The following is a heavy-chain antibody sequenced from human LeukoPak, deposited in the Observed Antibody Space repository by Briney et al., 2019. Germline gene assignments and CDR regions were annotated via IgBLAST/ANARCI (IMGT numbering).Heavy chain of an antibody. V-gene: IGHV3-30*02. CDR3: AKDYCSSTSCYLRMDV. CDR2: IRYDGTNK. J-gene: IGHJ6*03. CDR1: GFTFSSYG. D-gene: IGHD2-2*01. Sequence: PGGSLRLSCAASGFTFSSYGMHWVRQAPGKGLEWVACIRYDGTNKYYADSVKGRFTISRDNSKNTLYLQMYSLRPEDTAVYYCAKDYCSSTSCYLRMDVWGKGTTVTISS.